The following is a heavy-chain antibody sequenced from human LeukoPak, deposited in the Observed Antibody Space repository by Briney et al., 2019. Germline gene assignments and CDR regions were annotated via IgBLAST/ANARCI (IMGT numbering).Heavy chain of an antibody. V-gene: IGHV3-30*03. CDR2: ISYDGSNK. Sequence: GRSLRLSCAASGVTFSSYGMHWVRQAPGKGLEWVAVISYDGSNKYYADSVKGRFTISRDNSKNTLYLQMNSLRAEDTAVYYCARETLRGDTAFDYWGQGTLVTVSS. CDR3: ARETLRGDTAFDY. D-gene: IGHD5-18*01. CDR1: GVTFSSYG. J-gene: IGHJ4*02.